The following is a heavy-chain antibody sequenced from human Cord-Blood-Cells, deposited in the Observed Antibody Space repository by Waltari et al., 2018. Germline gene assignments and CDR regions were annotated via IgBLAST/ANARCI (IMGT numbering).Heavy chain of an antibody. CDR1: GFTFRSSG. D-gene: IGHD1-26*01. Sequence: QVQLVESGVGVVQPGRSLRLSCAAAGFTFRSSGLHWVRQAPGKGLEWVAVISYDGSNKYYADSVKGRFTISRDNSKNTLYLQMNSLRAEDTAVYYCAKILKSGSYFDYWGQGTLVTVSS. J-gene: IGHJ4*02. CDR2: ISYDGSNK. CDR3: AKILKSGSYFDY. V-gene: IGHV3-30*18.